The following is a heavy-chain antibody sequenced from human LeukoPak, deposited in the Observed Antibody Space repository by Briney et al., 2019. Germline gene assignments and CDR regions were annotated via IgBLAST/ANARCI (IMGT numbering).Heavy chain of an antibody. Sequence: GASVKVSCKASGYTFTGYYMHWVRQAPGQGLEWMGWINPNSGGTKYAQKFQGRVTMTRDTSISTAYMELTRLRSDDTAVYYCAREPFSSGWDYWGQGTLVTVSS. D-gene: IGHD6-19*01. CDR1: GYTFTGYY. J-gene: IGHJ4*02. V-gene: IGHV1-2*02. CDR2: INPNSGGT. CDR3: AREPFSSGWDY.